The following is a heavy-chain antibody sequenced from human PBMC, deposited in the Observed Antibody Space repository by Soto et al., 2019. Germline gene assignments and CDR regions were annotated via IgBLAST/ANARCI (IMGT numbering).Heavy chain of an antibody. CDR2: ISPYNGNT. V-gene: IGHV1-18*01. CDR1: GYTFTSYG. CDR3: ARGRDGYKFPPEF. Sequence: ASVKVSCKASGYTFTSYGISWVRQAPGQGLKRMGWISPYNGNTKYAQNFQDRVTVTTDTSTSTAYMELRSLRSDDTAVYYCARGRDGYKFPPEFWGQGTLVTVSS. J-gene: IGHJ4*02. D-gene: IGHD5-12*01.